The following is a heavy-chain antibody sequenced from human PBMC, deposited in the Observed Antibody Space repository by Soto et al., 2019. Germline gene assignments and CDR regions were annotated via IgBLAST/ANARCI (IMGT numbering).Heavy chain of an antibody. V-gene: IGHV4-34*01. CDR3: ARGVGGYCSSTSCPRRYYYYMDV. J-gene: IGHJ6*03. CDR1: GGSFSGYY. CDR2: INHSGST. D-gene: IGHD2-2*01. Sequence: SETLSLTCAVYGGSFSGYYWSWIRQPPGKGLEWIGEINHSGSTNYNPSLKSRVTISVDTSKNQFSLKLSSVTAADTAVYYCARGVGGYCSSTSCPRRYYYYMDVWGKGTTVTVSS.